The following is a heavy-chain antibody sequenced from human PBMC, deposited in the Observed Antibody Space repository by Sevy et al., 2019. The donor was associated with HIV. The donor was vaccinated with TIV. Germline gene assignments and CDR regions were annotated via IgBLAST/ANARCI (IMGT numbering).Heavy chain of an antibody. D-gene: IGHD3-16*01. CDR1: GFTFSSYA. V-gene: IGHV3-30-3*01. CDR2: ISYDGSNK. J-gene: IGHJ3*02. CDR3: ARPRGTAGPGAFDI. Sequence: GSLRLSCAASGFTFSSYAMHWVRQAPGKGLEWVAVISYDGSNKYYADSVKGRFTISRDNSKNTLYLQMNSLRAEDTAVYYCARPRGTAGPGAFDIWGQGTMVTVSS.